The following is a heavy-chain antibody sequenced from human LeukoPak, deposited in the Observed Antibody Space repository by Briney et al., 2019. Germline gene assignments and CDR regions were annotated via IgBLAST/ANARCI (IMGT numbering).Heavy chain of an antibody. J-gene: IGHJ4*02. CDR2: ISGSGGST. D-gene: IGHD2-8*01. CDR3: ARRVVLMVYDHPRVDYFDY. Sequence: PGGSLRLSCAASGFTFSSYAMSWVRQAPGKGLEWVSAISGSGGSTYYADSVKGRFTISRDNAKNSLYLQMNSLRAEDTAVYYCARRVVLMVYDHPRVDYFDYWGQGTLVTVSS. CDR1: GFTFSSYA. V-gene: IGHV3-23*01.